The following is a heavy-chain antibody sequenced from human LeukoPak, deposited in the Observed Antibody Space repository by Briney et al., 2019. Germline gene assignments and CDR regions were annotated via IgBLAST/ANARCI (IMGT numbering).Heavy chain of an antibody. CDR2: ISAYNGNT. V-gene: IGHV1-18*01. CDR1: GYTFTSYG. D-gene: IGHD3-22*01. Sequence: PQASVKVSCKASGYTFTSYGISWVRQAPGQGLEWMGWISAYNGNTNYAQKLQGRVTMTTDTSTSTAYMELRSLRSDDTAVYYCARWESTYYYDSSGFQHWGQGTLVTVSS. J-gene: IGHJ1*01. CDR3: ARWESTYYYDSSGFQH.